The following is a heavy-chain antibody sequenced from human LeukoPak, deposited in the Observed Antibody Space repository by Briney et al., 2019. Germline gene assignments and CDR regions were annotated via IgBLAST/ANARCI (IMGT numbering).Heavy chain of an antibody. Sequence: GGSLRLSCAASGFTFSSYSMTWVRQAPGKGLEWVSSISSSSSYIYYADSVKGRFTISRDNAKNSLYLQMNSLRAEDTAVYYCARVLYDSSGYDAFDIWGQGTMVTVSS. CDR3: ARVLYDSSGYDAFDI. J-gene: IGHJ3*02. CDR2: ISSSSSYI. V-gene: IGHV3-21*01. D-gene: IGHD3-22*01. CDR1: GFTFSSYS.